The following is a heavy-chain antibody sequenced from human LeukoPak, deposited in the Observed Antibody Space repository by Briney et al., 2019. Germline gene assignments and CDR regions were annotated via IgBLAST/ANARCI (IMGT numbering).Heavy chain of an antibody. CDR3: AKGHSDYGTGFDL. D-gene: IGHD4-17*01. CDR1: GFTFTNYA. V-gene: IGHV3-23*01. J-gene: IGHJ4*02. Sequence: GGSLRLSCAASGFTFTNYAMSWVRQAPGKGLESVSVISGTGAFTYYADSVKGRFPISRDNSKDTLYLQMNSLRAEDTTVYYCAKGHSDYGTGFDLWGRGTLVTVSS. CDR2: ISGTGAFT.